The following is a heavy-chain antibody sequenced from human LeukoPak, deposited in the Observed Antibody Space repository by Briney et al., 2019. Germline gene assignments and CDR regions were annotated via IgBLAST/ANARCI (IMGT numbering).Heavy chain of an antibody. CDR2: IRDSGAIT. CDR1: GFTSSSYT. V-gene: IGHV3-23*01. D-gene: IGHD6-19*01. Sequence: GGSLRLSCAASGFTSSSYTMNWVRQAPGKGPEWVAAIRDSGAITYYADSVKGRFIVSRDNSQNTLYLQMHGLRAEDTAVYYCARTPRSGPEVPFDPWGQGTLVVVSS. CDR3: ARTPRSGPEVPFDP. J-gene: IGHJ5*02.